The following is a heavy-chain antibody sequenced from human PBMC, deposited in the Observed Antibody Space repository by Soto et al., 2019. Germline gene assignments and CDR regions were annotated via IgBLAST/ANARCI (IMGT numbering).Heavy chain of an antibody. Sequence: QVQLVESGGGVVQPGRSLRLSCAASGFTFSSYGMHWVRQAPGKGLEWVAVIWYDGSNKYYADSVKGRFTISRDNSKNTLYLQMNSLRAEDTAVYYCARAPAGLVLMVYASYYMDVWGKGTTVTVSS. CDR2: IWYDGSNK. CDR1: GFTFSSYG. V-gene: IGHV3-33*01. CDR3: ARAPAGLVLMVYASYYMDV. D-gene: IGHD2-8*01. J-gene: IGHJ6*03.